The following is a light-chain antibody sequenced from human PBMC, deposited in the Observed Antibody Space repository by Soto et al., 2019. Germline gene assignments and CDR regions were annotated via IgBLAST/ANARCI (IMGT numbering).Light chain of an antibody. CDR3: LQHYTYPKT. Sequence: DIQMTQSPSSLSASVGARVTITCRASQDIRDALAWYQQKPGKAPKRLIYVTSSLHSGVPSRFSGSGFETAFTLTISSLQPEDFAADYCLQHYTYPKTFGQGTNVEMK. CDR1: QDIRDA. J-gene: IGKJ1*01. V-gene: IGKV1-17*01. CDR2: VTS.